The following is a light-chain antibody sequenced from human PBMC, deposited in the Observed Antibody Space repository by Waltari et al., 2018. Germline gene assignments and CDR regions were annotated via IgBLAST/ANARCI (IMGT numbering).Light chain of an antibody. J-gene: IGKJ1*01. CDR1: ESVPANY. CDR2: GAS. V-gene: IGKV3-20*01. Sequence: EIVLTPSPGTLSLSPGERATLPCRATESVPANYLAWYQQKPGQAPRLLISGASSRATGIPDRFSGRGSGTDFTLTIARLEPEDFAVYYCQQYGETPWTFGQGTKVDLK. CDR3: QQYGETPWT.